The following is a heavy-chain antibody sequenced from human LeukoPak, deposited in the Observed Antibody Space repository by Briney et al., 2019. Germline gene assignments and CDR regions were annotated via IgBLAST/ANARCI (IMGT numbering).Heavy chain of an antibody. CDR2: ISAYNGNT. J-gene: IGHJ4*02. CDR3: ARAKDSYGYSGFDY. V-gene: IGHV1-18*01. Sequence: GASVKVSCKASGYTFTSYGISWVRQAPGQGLEWMGWISAYNGNTNYAQKLQGRVTMTTDTSTSTAYMELRSLRSDDTAVCYCARAKDSYGYSGFDYWGQGTLVTVSS. D-gene: IGHD5-18*01. CDR1: GYTFTSYG.